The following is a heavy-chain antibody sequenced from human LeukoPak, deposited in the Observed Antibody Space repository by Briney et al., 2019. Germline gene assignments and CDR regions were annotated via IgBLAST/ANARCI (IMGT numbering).Heavy chain of an antibody. CDR3: AKDQDYDILTGYDAFDI. V-gene: IGHV3-30*02. D-gene: IGHD3-9*01. J-gene: IGHJ3*02. Sequence: GGSLRLSCAASGFTFSSYGMHWVRQAPGKGLEWVAFIRYDGSNKYYADSVKGRFTISRDNSKNTLYLQMNSLRAENTAVYYCAKDQDYDILTGYDAFDIWGQGTMVTVSS. CDR1: GFTFSSYG. CDR2: IRYDGSNK.